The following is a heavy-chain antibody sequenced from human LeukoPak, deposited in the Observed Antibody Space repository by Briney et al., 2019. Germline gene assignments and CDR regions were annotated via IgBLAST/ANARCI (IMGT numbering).Heavy chain of an antibody. CDR1: GGSINNYY. CDR3: ARDEYGDPFDY. D-gene: IGHD4/OR15-4a*01. CDR2: MSYSGNT. V-gene: IGHV4-59*01. Sequence: SETLSLTCTVSGGSINNYYWNWIRQPPGKGLEWIGYMSYSGNTYYNPSLKSRVTISVDMSKNQFYLQMSSVTAADTAVYYCARDEYGDPFDYWGQGTLVTVSS. J-gene: IGHJ4*02.